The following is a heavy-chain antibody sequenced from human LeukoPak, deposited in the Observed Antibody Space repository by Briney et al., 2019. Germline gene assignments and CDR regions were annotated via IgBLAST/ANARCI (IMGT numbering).Heavy chain of an antibody. CDR3: ATGEGSSWYFY. J-gene: IGHJ4*02. CDR2: FDPEDGET. Sequence: ASVKVSCKVSGYTLTELAMNWVRQAPGQGLEWMGGFDPEDGETIYAQKFQGRVTITEDTSTDTAYMELSSLRSEDTAVYYCATGEGSSWYFYWGQGTLVTVSS. CDR1: GYTLTELA. D-gene: IGHD6-13*01. V-gene: IGHV1-24*01.